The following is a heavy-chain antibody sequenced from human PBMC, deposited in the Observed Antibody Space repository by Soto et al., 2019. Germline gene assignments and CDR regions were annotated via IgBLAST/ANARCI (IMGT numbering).Heavy chain of an antibody. D-gene: IGHD1-26*01. CDR1: GFTFSSYA. J-gene: IGHJ4*02. CDR2: ISGSGDNT. CDR3: ARRGSGSYYDY. V-gene: IGHV3-23*01. Sequence: GGSLRLSCAASGFTFSSYAMNWVRQAPGKGLEWVSTISGSGDNTYYADSVKGRFTISRDNSKNTLYLQMNSLRAEDTAVYYCARRGSGSYYDYWGQGTLVTVSS.